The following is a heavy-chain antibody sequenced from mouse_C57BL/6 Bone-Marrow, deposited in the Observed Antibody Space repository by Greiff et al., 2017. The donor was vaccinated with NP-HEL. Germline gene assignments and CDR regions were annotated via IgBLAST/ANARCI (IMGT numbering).Heavy chain of an antibody. CDR2: ISPGSSTT. Sequence: DVQLVESGGGLVKPGGSLKLSCAASGFTFSDYGMHWVRQAPEQGLEWVAYISPGSSTTDYADTVKGRFTITRDNAKNTLFLQMTSLRAEDKAMYYCARDDCYGSGALDYWGQGTSVTVSS. D-gene: IGHD1-1*01. V-gene: IGHV5-17*01. CDR3: ARDDCYGSGALDY. J-gene: IGHJ4*01. CDR1: GFTFSDYG.